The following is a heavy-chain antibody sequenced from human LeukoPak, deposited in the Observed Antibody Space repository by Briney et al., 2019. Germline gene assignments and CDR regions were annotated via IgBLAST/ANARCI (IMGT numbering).Heavy chain of an antibody. D-gene: IGHD1-26*01. V-gene: IGHV1-2*02. CDR1: GYTFTGYY. CDR2: INPNSGGT. Sequence: GASVKVSCKASGYTFTGYYIYWVRQAPGQGLEWMGWINPNSGGTNYAQKFQGRVTMTRDSPITTAYMELSRLRSDDTAVYYCAVSGSFGAFDIWGQGTMVTVSS. J-gene: IGHJ3*02. CDR3: AVSGSFGAFDI.